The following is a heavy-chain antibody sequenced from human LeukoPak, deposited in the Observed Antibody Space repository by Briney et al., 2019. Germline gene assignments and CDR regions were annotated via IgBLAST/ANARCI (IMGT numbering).Heavy chain of an antibody. D-gene: IGHD3-22*01. J-gene: IGHJ4*02. CDR2: INHSGST. V-gene: IGHV4-34*01. CDR3: ACDSSGYYYYFDY. CDR1: GGSFSGYY. Sequence: SETLSLTCAVYGGSFSGYYWSWIRQPPGKGLEWIGEINHSGSTNYNPSLKSRVTISVDTSKNQFSLKLSSVTAADTAVYYCACDSSGYYYYFDYWGQGTLVTVSS.